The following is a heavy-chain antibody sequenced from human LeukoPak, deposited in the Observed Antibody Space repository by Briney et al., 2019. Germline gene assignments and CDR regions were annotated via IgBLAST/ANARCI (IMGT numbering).Heavy chain of an antibody. J-gene: IGHJ4*02. D-gene: IGHD6-6*01. CDR3: ARLNSSYYFDY. CDR2: INHSGST. V-gene: IGHV4-39*07. CDR1: GGSISSGGYY. Sequence: PSETLSHTCTVSGGSISSGGYYWSWIRQPPGKGLEWIGEINHSGSTNYNPSLKSRVTISVDTSKNQFSLKLSSVTAADTAVYYCARLNSSYYFDYWGQGTLVTVSS.